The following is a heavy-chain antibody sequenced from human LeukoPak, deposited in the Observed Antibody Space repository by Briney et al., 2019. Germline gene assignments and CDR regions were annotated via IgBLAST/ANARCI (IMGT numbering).Heavy chain of an antibody. CDR1: GFTFSSYW. CDR2: IKTKADGGTT. CDR3: TTDPYYYENWGFRR. Sequence: GGSLRLSCAASGFTFSSYWMSWVRQAPGKGLEWVGRIKTKADGGTTDYAAPVKGRFTISRDDSKNTLYLQMNSLKTEDTAVYYCTTDPYYYENWGFRRGGQGTLVTVSS. J-gene: IGHJ4*02. D-gene: IGHD3-22*01. V-gene: IGHV3-15*01.